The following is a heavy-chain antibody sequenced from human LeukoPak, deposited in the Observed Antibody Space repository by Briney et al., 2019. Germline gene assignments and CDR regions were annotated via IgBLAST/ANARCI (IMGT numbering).Heavy chain of an antibody. D-gene: IGHD3-22*01. CDR2: ISGSGGST. V-gene: IGHV3-23*01. CDR3: AKDSHDSSGSYDY. Sequence: SCKASGGTFSSYAISWVRQAPGKGLEWVSAISGSGGSTYYADSVKGRFTISRDNSKNTLYLQMNSLRAEDTAVYYCAKDSHDSSGSYDYWGQGTLVTVSS. CDR1: GGTFSSYA. J-gene: IGHJ4*02.